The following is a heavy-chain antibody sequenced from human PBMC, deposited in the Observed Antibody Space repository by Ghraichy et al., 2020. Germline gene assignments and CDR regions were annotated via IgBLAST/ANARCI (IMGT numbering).Heavy chain of an antibody. V-gene: IGHV4-34*01. CDR1: GGSFSGYY. J-gene: IGHJ5*02. D-gene: IGHD5-18*01. CDR3: ARRGGGYSYGYRWFDP. CDR2: INHSGST. Sequence: SETLSLTCAVYGGSFSGYYWSWIRQPPGKGLEWIGEINHSGSTNYNPSLKSRVTISVDTSKNQFSLKLSSVTAADTAVYYCARRGGGYSYGYRWFDPWGQGTLVTVSS.